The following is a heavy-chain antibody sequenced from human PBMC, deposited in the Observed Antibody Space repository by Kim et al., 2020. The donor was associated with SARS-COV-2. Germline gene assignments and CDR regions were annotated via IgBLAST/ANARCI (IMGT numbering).Heavy chain of an antibody. CDR1: GFTFSDYS. D-gene: IGHD2-15*01. Sequence: GGSLRLSCEASGFTFSDYSMSWVRQAPGKGLEWVSAISSSSSYRFYFDSVKARLTISRDNAQNSLFLQMDSLRADDTAVYYCARSKILVSSTRSQDVWGQGTMVTVSS. CDR3: ARSKILVSSTRSQDV. J-gene: IGHJ6*02. CDR2: ISSSSSYR. V-gene: IGHV3-21*01.